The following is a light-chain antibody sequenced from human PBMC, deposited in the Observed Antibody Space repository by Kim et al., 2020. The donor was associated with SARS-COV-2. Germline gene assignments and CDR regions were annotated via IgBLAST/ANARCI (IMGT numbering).Light chain of an antibody. CDR2: GAS. Sequence: EIVLTQSPGTLSLSPGERANLSCRASQSVSSSYVAWYQQKPGQAPRLLISGASSRATGIPDRFSGSGSETDFTLTISRLEPEDFAVYYCQQYDTLPPVTFGRGTKLEI. J-gene: IGKJ4*01. V-gene: IGKV3-20*01. CDR1: QSVSSSY. CDR3: QQYDTLPPVT.